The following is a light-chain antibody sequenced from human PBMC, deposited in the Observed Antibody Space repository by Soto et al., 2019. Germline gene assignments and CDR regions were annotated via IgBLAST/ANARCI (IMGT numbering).Light chain of an antibody. J-gene: IGLJ3*02. CDR1: SSNIGGRT. CDR3: QSYDSSLKNSV. V-gene: IGLV1-44*01. CDR2: ANT. Sequence: QSVLTQPPSASGTPGQRVTISCSGSSSNIGGRTVNWYQQLPGTAPKLLIYANTNRPSGVPDRFSGSKSGTSASLAITGLQPEDEADYYCQSYDSSLKNSVFGGGTKLTVL.